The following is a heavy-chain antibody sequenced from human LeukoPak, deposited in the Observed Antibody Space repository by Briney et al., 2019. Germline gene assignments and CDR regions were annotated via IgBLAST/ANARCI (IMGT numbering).Heavy chain of an antibody. D-gene: IGHD1-26*01. CDR1: GDSVSSNSAA. CDR3: ARAQAYSGRIFDY. CDR2: TYYRSKWYN. J-gene: IGHJ4*02. Sequence: SQTLSLTCAISGDSVSSNSAAWNWIRQSPSRGLEWLGRTYYRSKWYNEYAVSVKSRITINPDTSKNQFSLQLNFVTPEDTALYYCARAQAYSGRIFDYWGQGTLVTVSS. V-gene: IGHV6-1*01.